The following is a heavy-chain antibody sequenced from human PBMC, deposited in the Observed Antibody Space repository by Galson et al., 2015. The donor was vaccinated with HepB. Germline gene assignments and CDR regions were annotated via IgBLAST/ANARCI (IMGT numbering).Heavy chain of an antibody. Sequence: SLRLSCAVSGFTFSNSGMHWVRQAPGKGLEWVAVTWSDGINNYYADSVKGRFTISRDNFKNTLYPQMKSLRAEDTAVYYCAKDAYRSSYYFDSWGQGTLVTVSS. CDR3: AKDAYRSSYYFDS. J-gene: IGHJ4*02. CDR2: TWSDGINN. V-gene: IGHV3-33*06. CDR1: GFTFSNSG. D-gene: IGHD3-16*01.